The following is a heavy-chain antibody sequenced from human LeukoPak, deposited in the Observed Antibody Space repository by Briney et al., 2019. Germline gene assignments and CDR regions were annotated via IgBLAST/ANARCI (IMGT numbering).Heavy chain of an antibody. CDR2: ISGSGAST. Sequence: GGSLRLSCAASGFTFSSYAVSWVRQAPGKGLEWVSAISGSGASTYYADSVKGRFTISRDNSKNTLYLQMNSLRAEDTAVYYCAKGRAVEVVAAFNYWGQGTVVTVSS. D-gene: IGHD2-15*01. J-gene: IGHJ4*02. V-gene: IGHV3-23*01. CDR3: AKGRAVEVVAAFNY. CDR1: GFTFSSYA.